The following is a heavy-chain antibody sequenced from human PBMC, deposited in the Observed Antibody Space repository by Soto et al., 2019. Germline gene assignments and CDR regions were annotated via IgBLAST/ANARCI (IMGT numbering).Heavy chain of an antibody. Sequence: ASVKVSCKASGYTFTSYYMHWVRQAPGQGLEWMGIINPSGGSTSYAQKFQGRVTMTRDTSTSTVYMELSSLRSEDTAVYYCARAEFITMVRGVIPHYYGMDVWGQGTTVTVSS. CDR2: INPSGGST. CDR1: GYTFTSYY. V-gene: IGHV1-46*01. J-gene: IGHJ6*02. D-gene: IGHD3-10*01. CDR3: ARAEFITMVRGVIPHYYGMDV.